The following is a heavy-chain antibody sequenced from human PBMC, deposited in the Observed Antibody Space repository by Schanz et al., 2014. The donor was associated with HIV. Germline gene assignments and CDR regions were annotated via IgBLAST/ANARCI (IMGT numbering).Heavy chain of an antibody. D-gene: IGHD3-3*01. V-gene: IGHV3-30-3*01. CDR2: ISYDGSNK. Sequence: QEQLVESGGGVVQPGKSLRLSCAASGFTFSSYAMYWVRQAPGKGLEWVAVISYDGSNKYYADSVKGRFTISRDNSKNTLYLQMNSLRAEDTAVYYCARDLKYDFWSGYYYYYGMDVWGQGTTVTVSS. CDR1: GFTFSSYA. CDR3: ARDLKYDFWSGYYYYYGMDV. J-gene: IGHJ6*02.